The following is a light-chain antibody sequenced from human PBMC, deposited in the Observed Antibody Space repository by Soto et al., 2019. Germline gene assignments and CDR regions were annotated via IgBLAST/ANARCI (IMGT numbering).Light chain of an antibody. Sequence: EIVMTQSPAILSVSPGDRATLSCRAGQSVSNNLVWYQQKPGQTPRLVIYGASNRATGVPARFSGSGSGTDFTLTISSLQSEDFAVYYCLQYDDWHRTFGQGTKVEI. CDR2: GAS. J-gene: IGKJ1*01. CDR3: LQYDDWHRT. V-gene: IGKV3-15*01. CDR1: QSVSNN.